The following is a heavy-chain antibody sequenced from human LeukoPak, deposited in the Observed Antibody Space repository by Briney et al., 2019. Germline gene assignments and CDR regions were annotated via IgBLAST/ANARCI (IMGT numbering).Heavy chain of an antibody. V-gene: IGHV3-74*01. CDR2: IYSDGTTT. J-gene: IGHJ4*02. D-gene: IGHD6-13*01. CDR1: GFTFSSYC. Sequence: GGSLRLSCAASGFTFSSYCMQWVRQAPGNGLVWVSRIYSDGTTTTYAHSVKGRFTISRDNAKNTLYLQMNSLRVEDTAMYYCARVFRGAAGAIDFWGQGTLVTVSS. CDR3: ARVFRGAAGAIDF.